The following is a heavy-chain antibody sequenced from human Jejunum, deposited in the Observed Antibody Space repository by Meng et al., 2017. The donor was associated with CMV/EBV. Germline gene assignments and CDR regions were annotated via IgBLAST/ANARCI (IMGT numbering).Heavy chain of an antibody. CDR1: GFTFPNYW. D-gene: IGHD2-21*01. V-gene: IGHV3-7*01. Sequence: LSLSCVASGFTFPNYWMTWVRQAPGKGLEYVANLNQDGSGEFYVDSVKGRFTISRDNVKNSLYLQMNSLRAEDTAVYYCVQELLGWGQGTLVTVSS. CDR2: LNQDGSGE. J-gene: IGHJ4*02. CDR3: VQELLG.